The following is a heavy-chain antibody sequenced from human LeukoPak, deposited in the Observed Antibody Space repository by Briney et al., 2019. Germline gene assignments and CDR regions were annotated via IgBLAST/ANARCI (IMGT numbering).Heavy chain of an antibody. J-gene: IGHJ4*02. CDR3: ASASSHRIAAGGDY. Sequence: GGSLRLSCTASGFTFSSYWMHWVRQAPGKGLVGVSRINSDGSSRNYADSVKGRFTISRDNAKNTVYLQMNSLRAEDTAVYYCASASSHRIAAGGDYWGQGTLVTVSS. CDR1: GFTFSSYW. D-gene: IGHD6-13*01. CDR2: INSDGSSR. V-gene: IGHV3-74*01.